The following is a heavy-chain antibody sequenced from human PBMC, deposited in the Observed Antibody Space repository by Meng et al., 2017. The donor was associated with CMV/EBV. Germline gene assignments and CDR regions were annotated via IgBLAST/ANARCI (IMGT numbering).Heavy chain of an antibody. CDR2: IRYDGSNK. CDR1: GFTFSSYG. CDR3: AKGIGPRATMIVVVIPVYYYGMDV. D-gene: IGHD3-22*01. Sequence: GESLKISCAASGFTFSSYGMHWVRQAPGKGLEWVAFIRYDGSNKYYADSVKGRFTISRDNSKNTLYLQMNSLRAEDTAVYYCAKGIGPRATMIVVVIPVYYYGMDVWGQGTTVTVSS. J-gene: IGHJ6*02. V-gene: IGHV3-30*02.